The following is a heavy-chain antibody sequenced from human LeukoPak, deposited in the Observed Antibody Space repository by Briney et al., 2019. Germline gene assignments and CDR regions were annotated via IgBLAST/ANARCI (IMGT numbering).Heavy chain of an antibody. Sequence: PSETLSLTCAVYGGSFSGYYWSWIRQPPGKGLEWIGEINHSGSTNYNPSLKSRVTISVDTSKNQFSLKLSSVTAADTAVYYCARLQYSSGWYDEFDYWGQGTLVTVSS. CDR1: GGSFSGYY. CDR2: INHSGST. V-gene: IGHV4-34*01. D-gene: IGHD6-19*01. CDR3: ARLQYSSGWYDEFDY. J-gene: IGHJ4*02.